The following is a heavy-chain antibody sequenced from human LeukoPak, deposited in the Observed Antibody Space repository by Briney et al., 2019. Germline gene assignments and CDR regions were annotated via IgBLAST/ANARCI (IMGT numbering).Heavy chain of an antibody. CDR2: ISGSGGRT. J-gene: IGHJ6*02. CDR3: AKDDYYYYGMDV. Sequence: PGGSLRLSCAASGFTFSSYAMTWVRQAPGEGLEWVSAISGSGGRTYSADSVKGRFTIPRDNSKNTLYLQMNSPRAEDTAVYYCAKDDYYYYGMDVWGQGTTVTVSS. V-gene: IGHV3-23*01. CDR1: GFTFSSYA.